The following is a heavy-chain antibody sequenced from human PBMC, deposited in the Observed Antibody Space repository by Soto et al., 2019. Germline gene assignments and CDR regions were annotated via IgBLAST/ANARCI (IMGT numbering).Heavy chain of an antibody. CDR3: AHSFGLPFDY. CDR2: ICCNDDK. CDR1: GFSLRTTGVG. D-gene: IGHD3-10*01. J-gene: IGHJ4*02. Sequence: QITLKESGPTLVKPTQTLTLTCTYSGFSLRTTGVGVGWIRQPPGKALEWLGIICCNDDKCFSPSLKRRFTLTSDISKTQVVLTMTNMDPVDTGTYYSAHSFGLPFDYWGQGTLVIVSS. V-gene: IGHV2-5*01.